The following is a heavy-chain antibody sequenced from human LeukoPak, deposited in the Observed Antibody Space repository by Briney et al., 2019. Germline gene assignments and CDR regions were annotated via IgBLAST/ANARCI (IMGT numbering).Heavy chain of an antibody. V-gene: IGHV3-11*04. J-gene: IGHJ5*02. CDR3: ARDKSYSTLPGTSRNWFDP. Sequence: GGSLRLSCAASGFTFSDYYMSWIRQAPGKGLEWVSYISSSGSTIYYADSVKGRFTISRDNAKNSLYLQMNRLRAEDTAVYYCARDKSYSTLPGTSRNWFDPWGQGTLVTVSS. CDR1: GFTFSDYY. D-gene: IGHD1-14*01. CDR2: ISSSGSTI.